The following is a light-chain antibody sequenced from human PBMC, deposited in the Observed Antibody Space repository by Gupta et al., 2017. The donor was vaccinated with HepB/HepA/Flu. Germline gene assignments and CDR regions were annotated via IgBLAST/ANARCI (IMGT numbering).Light chain of an antibody. CDR1: SSDIGSYTR. V-gene: IGLV2-18*02. J-gene: IGLJ1*01. CDR3: SSYTTSNTYV. CDR2: EVD. Sequence: QSALTQPPSVSGSPGQSVTISCTGTSSDIGSYTRVSWYQQSPGTDPKLIIYEVDNRPSGVPDRFSGSKSGNTASLTISGLQTEDEADYYCSSYTTSNTYVFGIGTKVTVL.